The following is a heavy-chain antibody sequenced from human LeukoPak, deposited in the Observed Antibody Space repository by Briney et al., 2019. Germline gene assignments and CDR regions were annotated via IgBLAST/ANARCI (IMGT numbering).Heavy chain of an antibody. J-gene: IGHJ4*02. V-gene: IGHV3-23*01. D-gene: IGHD6-19*01. Sequence: PGGSLRLSCAASGFTFSSYAMSWVRQAPGKGLEWVSAISGSGGSTYYADSVKGRFTISRDNSKNTLYLQMNRLRAEDTAVYYCAKDLRGIAVAGLDYWGQGTLVTVSS. CDR3: AKDLRGIAVAGLDY. CDR1: GFTFSSYA. CDR2: ISGSGGST.